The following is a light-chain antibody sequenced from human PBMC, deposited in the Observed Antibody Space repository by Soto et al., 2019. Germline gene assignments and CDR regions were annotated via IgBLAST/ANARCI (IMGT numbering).Light chain of an antibody. V-gene: IGKV3-20*01. Sequence: EIVLTQSPGTLSLSPGERATLSCRASQSVTSNYLAWYQQKPGQTPRLVIYGASGRASGIPDRFSGSGSGTDFTLTISRLEPEDFAVYYCQQYGSSQWTFGQGTKVDIK. CDR1: QSVTSNY. CDR2: GAS. CDR3: QQYGSSQWT. J-gene: IGKJ1*01.